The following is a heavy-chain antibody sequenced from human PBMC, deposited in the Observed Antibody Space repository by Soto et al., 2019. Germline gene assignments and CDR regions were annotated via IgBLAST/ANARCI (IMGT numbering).Heavy chain of an antibody. CDR1: GFTFSSYG. J-gene: IGHJ4*02. Sequence: QVQLVESGGGVVQPGRSLRLSCAASGFTFSSYGMHWVRQAPGKWLEWVAVIWYDGSNKYYADSVKGRFPISRDNSKNTQYLQMNILRAEDTAVYYCARSGYVSFEFDYWGQGTLVTVSS. CDR3: ARSGYVSFEFDY. V-gene: IGHV3-33*01. CDR2: IWYDGSNK. D-gene: IGHD5-12*01.